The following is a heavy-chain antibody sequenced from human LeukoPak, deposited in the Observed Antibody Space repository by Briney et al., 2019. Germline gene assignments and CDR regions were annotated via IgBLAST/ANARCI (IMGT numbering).Heavy chain of an antibody. Sequence: ASVKVSCKASGYTFTGYYMHWVRQAPGQGLEWMGRINPNSGGTNYAQKFQGRVTMTRDTSISTAYMELSRLRPDDTAVYYCARAPLYYGDQNNWFDPWGQGTLVTVSS. CDR3: ARAPLYYGDQNNWFDP. D-gene: IGHD4-17*01. CDR1: GYTFTGYY. V-gene: IGHV1-2*06. CDR2: INPNSGGT. J-gene: IGHJ5*02.